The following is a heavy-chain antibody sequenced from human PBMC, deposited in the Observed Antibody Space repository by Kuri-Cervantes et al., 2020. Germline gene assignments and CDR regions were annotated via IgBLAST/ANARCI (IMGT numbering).Heavy chain of an antibody. Sequence: LRLSCAVSGGSVSSGGYSWSWIRQSPGKGLEWIGYIYHSGSTYYNPSLKSRVTISVDRSKNQFSLKLSSVTAADTAVYYCARAPSYYDILTGYYQPYYFDYWGQGTLVTVSS. D-gene: IGHD3-9*01. CDR3: ARAPSYYDILTGYYQPYYFDY. CDR1: GGSVSSGGYS. J-gene: IGHJ4*02. CDR2: IYHSGST. V-gene: IGHV4-30-2*06.